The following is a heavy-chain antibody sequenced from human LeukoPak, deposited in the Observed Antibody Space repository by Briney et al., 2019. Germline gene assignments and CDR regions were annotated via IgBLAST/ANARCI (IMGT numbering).Heavy chain of an antibody. CDR3: ARELADYGSGSSWFDP. D-gene: IGHD3-10*01. CDR1: GGSISSYY. Sequence: PSETLSLTCTVSGGSISSYYWSWIRQPPGKGLEWIGYIYYSGSTNYNPSLKSRVTISVDTSKNQFSLKLSSVTAADTAVYYCARELADYGSGSSWFDPWGQGTLVTVSS. J-gene: IGHJ5*02. CDR2: IYYSGST. V-gene: IGHV4-59*12.